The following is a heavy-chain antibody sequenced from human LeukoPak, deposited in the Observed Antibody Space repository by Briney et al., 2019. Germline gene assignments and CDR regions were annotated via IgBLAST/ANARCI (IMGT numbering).Heavy chain of an antibody. J-gene: IGHJ5*02. CDR3: ARERAKNWFDP. V-gene: IGHV3-21*01. Sequence: PGGSLRLSCAASGFTFSSYGMNWVRQAPGKGLEWVSSITSSSSYIYYADSVKGRFTISRDNAKNSLYLQMNSLRAEDTAVYYCARERAKNWFDPWGQGTLVTVSS. CDR1: GFTFSSYG. CDR2: ITSSSSYI.